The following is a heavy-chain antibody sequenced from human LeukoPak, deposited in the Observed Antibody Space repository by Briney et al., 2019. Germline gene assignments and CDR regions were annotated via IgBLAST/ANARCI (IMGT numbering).Heavy chain of an antibody. CDR3: ARSGAMIRGVTSDYYYYMDV. J-gene: IGHJ6*03. Sequence: SETLSLTCTVSGGSISSYYWTWIRQPAGKALEWIGRFYTSGGTNYNPSLKSRVTMSVDTSKNQFSLNLRSVTAADTAVYYCARSGAMIRGVTSDYYYYMDVWGRGTTVTISS. CDR1: GGSISSYY. V-gene: IGHV4-4*07. CDR2: FYTSGGT. D-gene: IGHD3-10*01.